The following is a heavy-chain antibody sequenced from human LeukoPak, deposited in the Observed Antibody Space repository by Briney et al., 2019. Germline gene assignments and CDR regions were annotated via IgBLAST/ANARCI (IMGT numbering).Heavy chain of an antibody. J-gene: IGHJ6*03. CDR3: ARDQTDYYYYMDV. V-gene: IGHV6-1*01. Sequence: SQTLSLTCALSGHSLSSNSAAWNWLRQSPSRGLGWLGRTYYRSKWYNDYAVSVKSRITINPDTSKNQFSLQLNSVTPEDTAVYYCARDQTDYYYYMDVWGKGTTVTVSS. CDR1: GHSLSSNSAA. CDR2: TYYRSKWYN.